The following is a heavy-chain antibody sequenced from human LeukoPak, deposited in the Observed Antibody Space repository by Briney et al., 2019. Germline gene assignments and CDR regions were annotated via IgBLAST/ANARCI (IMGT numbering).Heavy chain of an antibody. V-gene: IGHV4-4*02. D-gene: IGHD1-1*01. CDR3: VRLQPNTGEWAFDI. Sequence: PSGTLSLTCTVSGGSISSGNWWTWVRQPPGKGLEWIGEIYHSGSTNYNPSLKSRVTISVDTSKNQLSLRLTSVTAADTAVYHCVRLQPNTGEWAFDIWGQGTMVSVSS. CDR1: GGSISSGNW. J-gene: IGHJ3*02. CDR2: IYHSGST.